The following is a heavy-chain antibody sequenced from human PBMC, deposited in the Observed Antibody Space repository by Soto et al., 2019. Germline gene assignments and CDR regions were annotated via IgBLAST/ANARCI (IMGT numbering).Heavy chain of an antibody. J-gene: IGHJ6*02. CDR1: GGSFSSYY. Sequence: QVQLQESGPGLVKPSETLSLSCTVSGGSFSSYYWSWFRQSPGKGMDWIGYVHHSGGSGYNPSRQSRVAISLDTSKTQFPLKVTSVTAADTAVYYGARQGFGPLHGLVAVWGQGTTVTVSS. V-gene: IGHV4-59*08. CDR3: ARQGFGPLHGLVAV. CDR2: VHHSGGS. D-gene: IGHD3-10*01.